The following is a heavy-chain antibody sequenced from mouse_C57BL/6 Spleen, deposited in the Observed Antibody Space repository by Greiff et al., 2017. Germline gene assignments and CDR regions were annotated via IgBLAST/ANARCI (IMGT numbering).Heavy chain of an antibody. CDR2: ILPGSGST. D-gene: IGHD1-1*01. V-gene: IGHV1-9*01. CDR1: GYTFTGYW. J-gene: IGHJ3*01. CDR3: ARGGLHYGSSEGWFAY. Sequence: QVQLQQSGAELMKPGASVKLSCKATGYTFTGYWIEWVKQRPGHGLEWIGEILPGSGSTNYNEKFKGKATFTADTSSNTAYMQLSSLTTEDSAIYYCARGGLHYGSSEGWFAYWGQGTLVTVSA.